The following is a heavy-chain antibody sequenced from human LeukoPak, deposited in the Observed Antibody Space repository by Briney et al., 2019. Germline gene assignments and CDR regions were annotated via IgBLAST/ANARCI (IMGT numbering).Heavy chain of an antibody. CDR1: GGSISSGGYY. D-gene: IGHD2-2*01. V-gene: IGHV4-31*03. Sequence: PSETLSLTCTVPGGSISSGGYYWSWIRQHPGKGLEWIGYIYYSGSTYYNPSLKSRVTISVDTSKNQFSLKLSSVTAADTAVYYCAREAFGVYCSSTSCRGLWFDPWGQGTLVTVSS. J-gene: IGHJ5*02. CDR2: IYYSGST. CDR3: AREAFGVYCSSTSCRGLWFDP.